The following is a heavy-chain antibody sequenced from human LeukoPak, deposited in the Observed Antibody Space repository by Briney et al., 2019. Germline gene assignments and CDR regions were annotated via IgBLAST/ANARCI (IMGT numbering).Heavy chain of an antibody. Sequence: PSETLSLTCTVSGGSISSYYWSWIRQPAGKGQEWIGRIYTSGSTNYNPSLKSRVTMSVDTSKNQFSLKLSSVTAADTAVYYCARGIYCSSASCYYYYYYMDVWGKGTTVTVSS. V-gene: IGHV4-4*07. CDR1: GGSISSYY. J-gene: IGHJ6*03. CDR3: ARGIYCSSASCYYYYYYMDV. D-gene: IGHD2-2*01. CDR2: IYTSGST.